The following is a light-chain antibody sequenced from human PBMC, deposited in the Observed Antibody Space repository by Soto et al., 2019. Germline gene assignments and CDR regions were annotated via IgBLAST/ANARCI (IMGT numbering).Light chain of an antibody. CDR1: QSISNS. CDR2: AAS. Sequence: DIQMTQSPSSLSASVGDRVTITCQSSQSISNSLNWYQQKPGMAPKLLIYAASTLGYGVPSRFSGSGSSTHFTLTISSLQPDDFATYYCQQSFNSPMFTFGQGTKVDTK. J-gene: IGKJ2*01. V-gene: IGKV1-39*01. CDR3: QQSFNSPMFT.